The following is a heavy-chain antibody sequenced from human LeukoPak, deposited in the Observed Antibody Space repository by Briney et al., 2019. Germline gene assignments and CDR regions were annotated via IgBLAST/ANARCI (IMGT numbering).Heavy chain of an antibody. CDR3: ARSLGYYGSGTNY. D-gene: IGHD3-10*01. CDR2: IIPIFGTA. Sequence: SVKVSCKASGGTFSSYAISWVRQAPGQGLEWMGGIIPIFGTANYAQKFQGRVTMTRNTSISTAYMELSSLRSEDTAVYYCARSLGYYGSGTNYWGQGTLVTVSS. CDR1: GGTFSSYA. J-gene: IGHJ4*02. V-gene: IGHV1-69*05.